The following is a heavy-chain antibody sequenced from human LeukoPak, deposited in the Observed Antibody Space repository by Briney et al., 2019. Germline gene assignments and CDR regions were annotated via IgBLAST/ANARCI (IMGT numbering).Heavy chain of an antibody. CDR1: GFTVSSNY. V-gene: IGHV3-53*01. CDR3: ARDPSFSVPYYYYGMDV. D-gene: IGHD3-10*01. CDR2: VYSGGST. Sequence: GGSLRLSCAASGFTVSSNYMSWVRQAPGKGLEWVSVVYSGGSTYYADSVKGRFTISRDNSKNTLYLQMNSLRAEDTAVYYCARDPSFSVPYYYYGMDVWGQGTTVTVSS. J-gene: IGHJ6*02.